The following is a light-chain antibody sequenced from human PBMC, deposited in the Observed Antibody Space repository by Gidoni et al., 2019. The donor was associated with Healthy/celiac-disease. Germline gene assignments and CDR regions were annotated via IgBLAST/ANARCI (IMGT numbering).Light chain of an antibody. CDR3: SSYTSSSTLP. J-gene: IGLJ1*01. CDR2: EVS. Sequence: QSALTQPASVSGSPGQSISSSCTGTSSDVGGYNYVSWYQQHPGKAPKLMIYEVSNRPSGVSNRFSGSKSGNTASLTISGLQAEDEADYYCSSYTSSSTLPFGTGTKVTVL. V-gene: IGLV2-14*01. CDR1: SSDVGGYNY.